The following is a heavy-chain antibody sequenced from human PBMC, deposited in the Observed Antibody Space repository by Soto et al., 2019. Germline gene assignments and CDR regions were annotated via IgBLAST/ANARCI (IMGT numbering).Heavy chain of an antibody. D-gene: IGHD2-21*02. Sequence: QVQLVQSGAEEKKPGASVKVSCKASGYAFSSYAMHWVRQAPGQRLAWMGWINIGSSNTEYSQNFQDRITITRDTSARTVYMELSGLRSEDTAVYYCARDGGDCGYRLAYYYYIGMDVWGQGTTVTVSS. CDR2: INIGSSNT. CDR3: ARDGGDCGYRLAYYYYIGMDV. J-gene: IGHJ6*02. V-gene: IGHV1-3*05. CDR1: GYAFSSYA.